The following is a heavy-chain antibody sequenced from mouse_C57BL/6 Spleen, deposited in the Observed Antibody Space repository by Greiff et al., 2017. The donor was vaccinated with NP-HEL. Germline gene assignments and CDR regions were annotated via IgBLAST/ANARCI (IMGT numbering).Heavy chain of an antibody. D-gene: IGHD2-3*01. CDR1: GYTFTSYW. J-gene: IGHJ3*01. CDR2: IDPSDSYT. Sequence: QVQLQQPGAELVMPGASVKLSCKASGYTFTSYWMHWVKQRPGQGLEWIGEIDPSDSYTTYNQKFKGKSTLTVDKSSSTAYMQLSSLTAEDSAVYYCARDGLFAYWGQGTLVTVSA. CDR3: ARDGLFAY. V-gene: IGHV1-69*01.